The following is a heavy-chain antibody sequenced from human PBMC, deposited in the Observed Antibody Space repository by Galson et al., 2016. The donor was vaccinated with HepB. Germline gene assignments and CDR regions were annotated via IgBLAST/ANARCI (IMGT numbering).Heavy chain of an antibody. CDR1: SGSISTYY. CDR2: IHYSGAT. CDR3: AREYSAFEY. V-gene: IGHV4-59*01. Sequence: SETLSLTCGVSSGSISTYYWHWIRQAPGKGLEWIGFIHYSGATYYNPSLMSRVTMSVDTSKNQFSLRLASVTTADTAVHYCAREYSAFEYWGPGIMVTVSS. D-gene: IGHD5-12*01. J-gene: IGHJ4*02.